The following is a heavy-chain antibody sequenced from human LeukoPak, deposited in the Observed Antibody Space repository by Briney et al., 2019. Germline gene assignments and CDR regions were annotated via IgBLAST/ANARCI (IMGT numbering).Heavy chain of an antibody. CDR1: GGSISSGGYY. CDR2: IYHSGST. Sequence: SETLSLTCAVSGGSISSGGYYWSWIRQPPGKGLEWIGYIYHSGSTYYNPSLKSRVTISVDRSKNQFSLKLSSVTAADTAVYYCARDDEYSSGWRRPNFDYWGQGTLVTVSS. V-gene: IGHV4-30-2*01. D-gene: IGHD6-19*01. J-gene: IGHJ4*02. CDR3: ARDDEYSSGWRRPNFDY.